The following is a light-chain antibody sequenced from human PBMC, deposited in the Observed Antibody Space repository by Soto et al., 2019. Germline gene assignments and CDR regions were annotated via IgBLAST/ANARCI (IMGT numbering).Light chain of an antibody. V-gene: IGKV3-11*01. J-gene: IGKJ1*01. CDR1: QSVSNNY. Sequence: EIVLTQSPCTLSVSPGERSTLSCRASQSVSNNYLAWYQQKPGQAPRLLIYGASNRATGIPARFSGSGSGTDFTLTISNLEPEDFAVYYCQQHSHWPPWTCGQGTKVDI. CDR2: GAS. CDR3: QQHSHWPPWT.